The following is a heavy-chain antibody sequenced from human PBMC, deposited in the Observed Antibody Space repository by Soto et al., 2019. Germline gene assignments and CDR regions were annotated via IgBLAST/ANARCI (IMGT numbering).Heavy chain of an antibody. V-gene: IGHV1-69*01. CDR1: GGTFSSYA. CDR3: ARAGYCSSTSCSPRGFDY. J-gene: IGHJ4*02. Sequence: QVQLVQSGAEVKKPGSSVQVSCKASGGTFSSYAISWVRQAPGQGLEWMGGIIPIFGTANYAQKFQGRVTITADESTSTAYMELSSLRSEDTAVYYCARAGYCSSTSCSPRGFDYWGQGTLVTVSS. D-gene: IGHD2-2*01. CDR2: IIPIFGTA.